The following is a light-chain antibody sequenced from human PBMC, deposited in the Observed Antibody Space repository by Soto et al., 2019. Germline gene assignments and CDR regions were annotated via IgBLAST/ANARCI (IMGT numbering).Light chain of an antibody. Sequence: EIVLTQSPATLSLSPGERATLSCRASQSVSSYLAWYQQKPGQPPRLLNYDASNRATGIPARFSGSGSGTEFTLTISSLEPEDFAVYCCRQRSIPLLPLGGGTKVELK. J-gene: IGKJ4*01. CDR2: DAS. CDR1: QSVSSY. V-gene: IGKV3-11*01. CDR3: RQRSIPLLP.